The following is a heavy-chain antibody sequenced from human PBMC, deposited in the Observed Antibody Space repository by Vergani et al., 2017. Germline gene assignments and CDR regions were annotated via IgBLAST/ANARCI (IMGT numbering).Heavy chain of an antibody. CDR2: IKQDGSEI. CDR1: GFTFSSYW. Sequence: EVQLVESGGGLVQPGGSLRLSCAASGFTFSSYWMSWVRQAPGKGLEWVANIKQDGSEIYYVDSVKGRFTISRDNAKNSLFLQMNSLRAEDTAVYFCAREGHLVGPDLDYWGQGTLVTVSS. J-gene: IGHJ4*02. CDR3: AREGHLVGPDLDY. D-gene: IGHD1-26*01. V-gene: IGHV3-7*01.